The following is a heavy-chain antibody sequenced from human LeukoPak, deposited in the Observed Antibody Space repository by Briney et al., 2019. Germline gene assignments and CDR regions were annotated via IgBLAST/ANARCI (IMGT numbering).Heavy chain of an antibody. D-gene: IGHD1-26*01. J-gene: IGHJ4*02. CDR1: GFTVSSNY. V-gene: IGHV3-53*01. CDR2: IYSGGST. Sequence: TGGSLRLSCAASGFTVSSNYMTWVRQAPGKGLEWVSVIYSGGSTYYADSVKGRFTISRDNSKNTLYLQMNSLRAEDTAVYYCAKVMRGSYRRDYFDYWGQGTLVTVSS. CDR3: AKVMRGSYRRDYFDY.